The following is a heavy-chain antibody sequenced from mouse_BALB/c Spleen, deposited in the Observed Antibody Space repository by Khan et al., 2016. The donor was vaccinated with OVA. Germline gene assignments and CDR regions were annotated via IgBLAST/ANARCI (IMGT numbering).Heavy chain of an antibody. CDR3: RISTINA. CDR1: GYNIKDIY. V-gene: IGHV14-3*02. J-gene: IGHJ2*01. Sequence: VQLQQSGAELVKPAASLKLSCTASGYNIKDIYIHWVKQRPEKGLERIGRTDPANGNTKYDPKFQGKATITADTSSNTAYLQLSSLTSEDTAVYYCRISTINAWGQGTTLTVSS. CDR2: TDPANGNT.